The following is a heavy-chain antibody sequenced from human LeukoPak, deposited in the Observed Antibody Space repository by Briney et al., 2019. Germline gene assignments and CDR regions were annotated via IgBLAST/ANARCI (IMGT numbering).Heavy chain of an antibody. V-gene: IGHV3-49*04. D-gene: IGHD3-3*01. J-gene: IGHJ6*02. Sequence: GGSLRLSCTASGFTFVDYALSWVRQAPGKGLEWVGFIRSKAYGGTTEYAESVKGRFTISRDDSKSIAYLQMNSLKTEDTAVYYCTRDITVPDVWGQGTTVTVSS. CDR3: TRDITVPDV. CDR1: GFTFVDYA. CDR2: IRSKAYGGTT.